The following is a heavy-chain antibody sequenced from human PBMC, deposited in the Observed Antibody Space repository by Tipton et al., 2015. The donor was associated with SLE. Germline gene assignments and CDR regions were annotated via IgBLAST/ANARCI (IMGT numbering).Heavy chain of an antibody. Sequence: TLSLTCTVSGGSISGGDYYWSWIRQPPGKGLEWIANIYYSGTTNYNPSLKSRVTISVDTSRNQFSLNLSSVTAADTAVYYCARENFSGLDYWGQGTLVTVSS. J-gene: IGHJ4*02. CDR3: ARENFSGLDY. V-gene: IGHV4-61*08. CDR1: GGSISGGDYY. CDR2: IYYSGTT. D-gene: IGHD6-19*01.